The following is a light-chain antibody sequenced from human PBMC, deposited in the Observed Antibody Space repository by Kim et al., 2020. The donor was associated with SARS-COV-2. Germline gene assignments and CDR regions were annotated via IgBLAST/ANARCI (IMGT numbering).Light chain of an antibody. V-gene: IGKV1-39*01. CDR1: QSISGY. J-gene: IGKJ2*01. CDR3: QETFTTPPYI. CDR2: GVS. Sequence: DIKMTESTSSLSASVGDRVVITCRASQSISGYVNWYQQKPGKAPKLLIYGVSTLQSGVPSIFSGSGSGTDFSLTINTLQAEDFATYYCQETFTTPPYIFGQGTKLEI.